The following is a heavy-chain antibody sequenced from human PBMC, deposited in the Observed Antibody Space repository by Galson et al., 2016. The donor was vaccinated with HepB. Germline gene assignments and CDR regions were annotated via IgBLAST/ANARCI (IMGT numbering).Heavy chain of an antibody. D-gene: IGHD1-26*01. CDR1: GFTFNNYD. Sequence: SLRLSCAASGFTFNNYDMHWFRQAPGKGLEWVSYITRSGGTTLYADSVKGRFTISRDNAKNTLYLQMDSLSAEDTAVYYCARFSGRYNGDFDYWGQGTLVTVSS. CDR3: ARFSGRYNGDFDY. V-gene: IGHV3-48*01. J-gene: IGHJ4*02. CDR2: ITRSGGTT.